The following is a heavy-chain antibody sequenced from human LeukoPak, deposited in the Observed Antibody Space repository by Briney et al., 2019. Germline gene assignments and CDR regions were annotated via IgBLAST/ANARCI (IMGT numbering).Heavy chain of an antibody. CDR2: ISGSGGST. Sequence: PGGSLRLSCAASGFTFSSYAMSWVRQAPGKGLEWVSAISGSGGSTYYADSVKGRFTISRDNSKNTLYLQMNSLRAEDTAVYYCAKDRSTLGYCSSTSCYTDDYWGQGTLVTVSS. CDR3: AKDRSTLGYCSSTSCYTDDY. J-gene: IGHJ4*02. V-gene: IGHV3-23*01. D-gene: IGHD2-2*02. CDR1: GFTFSSYA.